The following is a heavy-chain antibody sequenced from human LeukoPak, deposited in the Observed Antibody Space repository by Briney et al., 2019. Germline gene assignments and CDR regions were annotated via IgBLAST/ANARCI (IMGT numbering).Heavy chain of an antibody. CDR1: GFTFSSYG. CDR2: IKEDGSEK. J-gene: IGHJ4*02. D-gene: IGHD3-9*01. CDR3: ARGGSRYFSS. Sequence: PGGSLRLSCAASGFTFSSYGMHWVRQAPGKGLEWGADIKEDGSEKYYVDSVKGRFTISRDNATNSLYLQMNSLRAEDTALFYCARGGSRYFSSWGQGTLVTVSS. V-gene: IGHV3-7*04.